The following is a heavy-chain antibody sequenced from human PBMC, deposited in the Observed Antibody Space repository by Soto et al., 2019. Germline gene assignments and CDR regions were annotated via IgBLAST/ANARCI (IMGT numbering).Heavy chain of an antibody. V-gene: IGHV3-66*01. CDR1: GFDVSNTD. Sequence: EVQLVESGGDLVQRGGSLRLSCAASGFDVSNTDMSWVRQAPGKGLEWVSVIYSGGYTNYADSVKGRFIVSRDSPKNTLYLQMDSLRAEDTAVYYCAREAIIVIAAPESYFDYWGQGTLVTVS. J-gene: IGHJ4*02. CDR2: IYSGGYT. D-gene: IGHD3-22*01. CDR3: AREAIIVIAAPESYFDY.